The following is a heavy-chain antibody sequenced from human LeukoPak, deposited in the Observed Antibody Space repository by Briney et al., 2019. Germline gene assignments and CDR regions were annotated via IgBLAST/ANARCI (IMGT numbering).Heavy chain of an antibody. CDR2: ISYDGSNK. CDR3: AREYSSGWYGDY. Sequence: GRSLRLSCAASGFTFSSYAMHWVRQAPGKGLEWVAVISYDGSNKYYADSVKGRFTISRDNSKNTLYLQMNSLRAEDTAVYYCAREYSSGWYGDYWGQGTLVTVSS. CDR1: GFTFSSYA. V-gene: IGHV3-30-3*01. J-gene: IGHJ4*02. D-gene: IGHD6-19*01.